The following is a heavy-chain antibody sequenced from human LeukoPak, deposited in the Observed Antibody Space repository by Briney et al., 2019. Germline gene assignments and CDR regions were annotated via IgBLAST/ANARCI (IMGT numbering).Heavy chain of an antibody. D-gene: IGHD5-18*01. Sequence: PGGSLRLSCAASGFTFSSYGMHWVRQAPGEGLEWVAFIRYDGSNKYYADSVKGRFTISRDNSKNTLYLQMNSLRAEDTAVYYCAKGHTAMVSNYYYYMDVWGKGTTVTVSS. CDR3: AKGHTAMVSNYYYYMDV. V-gene: IGHV3-30*02. CDR2: IRYDGSNK. J-gene: IGHJ6*03. CDR1: GFTFSSYG.